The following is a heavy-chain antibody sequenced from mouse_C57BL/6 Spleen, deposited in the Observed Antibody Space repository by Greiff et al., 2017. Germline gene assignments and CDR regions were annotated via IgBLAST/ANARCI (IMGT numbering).Heavy chain of an antibody. J-gene: IGHJ1*03. Sequence: VKVVESGAELVKPGASVKISCKASGYAFSSYWMNWVKQRPGKGLEWIGQIYPGDGDTNYNGKFKGKATLTADKSSSTAYMQLSSLTSEDSAVYFCARYRYGSSYWYFDVWGTGTTVTVSS. V-gene: IGHV1-80*01. CDR3: ARYRYGSSYWYFDV. D-gene: IGHD1-1*01. CDR2: IYPGDGDT. CDR1: GYAFSSYW.